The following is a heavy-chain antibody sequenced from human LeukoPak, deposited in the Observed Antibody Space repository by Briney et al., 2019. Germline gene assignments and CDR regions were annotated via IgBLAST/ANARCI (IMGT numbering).Heavy chain of an antibody. J-gene: IGHJ4*02. Sequence: SETLSLTCTVSGGSISSSSYYWGWIRQPPGKGLEWIGSIYYSGSTYYNPSLKSRVTISVDTSKDQFSLKLSSVTAADTAVYYCAKGPSVLPSTHSSGYYFDYWGQGTLVTVSS. D-gene: IGHD3-22*01. CDR1: GGSISSSSYY. CDR3: AKGPSVLPSTHSSGYYFDY. CDR2: IYYSGST. V-gene: IGHV4-39*07.